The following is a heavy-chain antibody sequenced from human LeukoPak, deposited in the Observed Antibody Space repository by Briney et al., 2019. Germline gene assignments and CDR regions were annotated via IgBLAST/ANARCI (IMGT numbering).Heavy chain of an antibody. V-gene: IGHV4-4*09. J-gene: IGHJ4*02. Sequence: SETLSLTCTVSGGSISSYYWSWIRQPPGKGLEWIGYIYTSGSTNYNPSLKSRVTISVDTSENQFSLKLSSVTAADTAVYYCARHGAYSTDPYYFDYWGQGTLSPSPQ. CDR3: ARHGAYSTDPYYFDY. CDR2: IYTSGST. D-gene: IGHD6-13*01. CDR1: GGSISSYY.